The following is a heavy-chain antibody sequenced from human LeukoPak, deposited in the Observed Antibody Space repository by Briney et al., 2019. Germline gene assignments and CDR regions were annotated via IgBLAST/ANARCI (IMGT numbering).Heavy chain of an antibody. Sequence: SETLSLTCTVSGGSISSGDYYWSWIRQPPGKGLEWIGYIYYSGITYYNPSLQSRVTISVDTSTNQCALRLSSVTAVDTAVYYCARSYYYDSSGYIDYWGQGTLVTVSS. CDR3: ARSYYYDSSGYIDY. V-gene: IGHV4-30-4*08. D-gene: IGHD3-22*01. J-gene: IGHJ4*02. CDR1: GGSISSGDYY. CDR2: IYYSGIT.